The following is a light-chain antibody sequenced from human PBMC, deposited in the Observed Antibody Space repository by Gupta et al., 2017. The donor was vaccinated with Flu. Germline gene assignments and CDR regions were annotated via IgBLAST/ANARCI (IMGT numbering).Light chain of an antibody. Sequence: EILMTQSPATMSVSPGERATLSCRTSQSVRSNLAWYQQKPGQAPRLLIFGASTRDTGIPARLSGSGCGKEFTLTISSRQSEDFAVYYCQQDNNWPLITFGHGTKVDIK. J-gene: IGKJ3*01. V-gene: IGKV3-15*01. CDR1: QSVRSN. CDR2: GAS. CDR3: QQDNNWPLIT.